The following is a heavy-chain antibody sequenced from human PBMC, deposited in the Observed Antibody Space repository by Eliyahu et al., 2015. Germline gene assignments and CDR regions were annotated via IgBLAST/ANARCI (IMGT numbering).Heavy chain of an antibody. Sequence: QITLKESGPTLVKPTQTLTLTCTFXGFSLSTSGVTVGWIRQPPGKTLEWLALIYWNDDKRYSPSLKSRLTITKDTSKNQVVLTMTNVDPVDTATYYCAHNSIAAAGTGWFDPWGQGTLVTVSS. CDR2: IYWNDDK. CDR3: AHNSIAAAGTGWFDP. D-gene: IGHD6-13*01. V-gene: IGHV2-5*01. CDR1: GFSLSTSGVT. J-gene: IGHJ5*02.